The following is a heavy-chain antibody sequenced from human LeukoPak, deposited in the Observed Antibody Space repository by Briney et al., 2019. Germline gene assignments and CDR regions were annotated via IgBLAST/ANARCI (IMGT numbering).Heavy chain of an antibody. D-gene: IGHD6-25*01. V-gene: IGHV4-61*01. Sequence: PSETLSLTCTVSGGSVSSGSSYWSWIRQPPGKGLEWIGYIYYSGSTNYNPSLKSRVTISVDTSKNQFSLKLSSVTAADTAVYYCARDLLPAGGYYFDYWGQGTLVTVSS. CDR1: GGSVSSGSSY. CDR3: ARDLLPAGGYYFDY. CDR2: IYYSGST. J-gene: IGHJ4*02.